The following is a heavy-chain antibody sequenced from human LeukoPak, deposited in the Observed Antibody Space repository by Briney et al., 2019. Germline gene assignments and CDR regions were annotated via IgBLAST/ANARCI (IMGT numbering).Heavy chain of an antibody. Sequence: PSGTLSLTCAVSGGSISSSNWWSWVRQPPGKGLEWIGEIYHSGSTNYNPSLKSRVTISVDKSKNQFSLKLSSVTAADTAVYYCARGTVVVVAATLSWFDPWGQGTLVTVSS. D-gene: IGHD2-15*01. CDR3: ARGTVVVVAATLSWFDP. CDR2: IYHSGST. J-gene: IGHJ5*02. CDR1: GGSISSSNW. V-gene: IGHV4-4*02.